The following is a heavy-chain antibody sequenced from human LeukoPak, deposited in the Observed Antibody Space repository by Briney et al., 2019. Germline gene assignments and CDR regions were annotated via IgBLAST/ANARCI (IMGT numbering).Heavy chain of an antibody. CDR3: ARHGTISSESYFDY. V-gene: IGHV4-59*08. D-gene: IGHD1-14*01. CDR1: GGSVSSYY. J-gene: IGHJ4*02. Sequence: SETLSLTCSVSGGSVSSYYWSWIRQSPGKGLEWIGYMHNSGRTNYNPSLKSRVTGFVDTSKNQASLRLSSVTAADTAVYYCARHGTISSESYFDYWGQGALVTVSS. CDR2: MHNSGRT.